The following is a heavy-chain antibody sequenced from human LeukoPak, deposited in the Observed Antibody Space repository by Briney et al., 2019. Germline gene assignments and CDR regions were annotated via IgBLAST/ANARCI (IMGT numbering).Heavy chain of an antibody. CDR3: ARVGYCSSTSCYEGGFDY. Sequence: ASVKVSCKASGYTFTSYYMHWVRQAPGQGLEWMGWINPNSGGTNYAQKFQGRVTMTRDTSISTAYMELSRLRSDDTAVYYCARVGYCSSTSCYEGGFDYWGQGTLVTVSS. CDR2: INPNSGGT. J-gene: IGHJ4*02. CDR1: GYTFTSYY. D-gene: IGHD2-2*01. V-gene: IGHV1-2*02.